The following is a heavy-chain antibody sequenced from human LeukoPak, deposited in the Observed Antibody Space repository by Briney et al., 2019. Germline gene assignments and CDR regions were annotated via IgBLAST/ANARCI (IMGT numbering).Heavy chain of an antibody. CDR1: GFTSSSYG. Sequence: GGSLRLSCAASGFTSSSYGMHWVRQAPGKGLVWVSRINEDGSTTNYADSVKGRSTIFRDNAKNTLYLQMNSLRAEDTAVYYCERDLGGRSGHWGQGTLVTVSS. CDR2: INEDGSTT. J-gene: IGHJ4*02. D-gene: IGHD1-26*01. V-gene: IGHV3-74*01. CDR3: ERDLGGRSGH.